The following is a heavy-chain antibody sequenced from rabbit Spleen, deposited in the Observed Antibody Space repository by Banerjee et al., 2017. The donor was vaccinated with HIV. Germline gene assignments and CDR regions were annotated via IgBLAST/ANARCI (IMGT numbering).Heavy chain of an antibody. V-gene: IGHV1S7*01. D-gene: IGHD8-1*01. Sequence: QQLEESGGGLVKPGGTLTLTCTASGFSFSSYYMNWVRQAPGKGLEWIGYIDPVFGITYYASWVNARFSISRENAQNTVFLQMTSLTAADTATYFCARDGAGGSYFALWGQGTLVTVS. CDR1: GFSFSSYY. CDR2: IDPVFGIT. CDR3: ARDGAGGSYFAL. J-gene: IGHJ4*01.